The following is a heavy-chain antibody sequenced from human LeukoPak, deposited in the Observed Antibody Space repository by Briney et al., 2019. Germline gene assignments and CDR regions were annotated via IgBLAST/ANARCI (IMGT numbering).Heavy chain of an antibody. J-gene: IGHJ4*02. Sequence: ASVSVSCKVSGYTFTSYGISWVRQAPGQGLEWMGWISAYNRNTNYAQKLQGRVTMTTDTSTSTAYMELRSLRSDDTAVYYCARDTLHSSSWYNDYFDYWGQAALLAVSS. CDR3: ARDTLHSSSWYNDYFDY. CDR1: GYTFTSYG. D-gene: IGHD6-13*01. CDR2: ISAYNRNT. V-gene: IGHV1-18*01.